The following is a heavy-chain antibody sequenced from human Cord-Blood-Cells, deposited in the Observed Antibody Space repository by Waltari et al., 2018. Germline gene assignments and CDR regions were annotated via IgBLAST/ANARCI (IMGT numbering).Heavy chain of an antibody. CDR1: GGSFSGYY. D-gene: IGHD3-3*01. CDR2: INHSGST. J-gene: IGHJ4*02. V-gene: IGHV4-34*01. CDR3: ARGHYDFWSGYYDY. Sequence: QVQLQQWGAGLLKPSETLSLTSAVYGGSFSGYYWSWIRQPPGKGLEWIGEINHSGSTSYNPSLKSRVTISVDTSKNQVSLKLSSATAADTAVYYCARGHYDFWSGYYDYWGQGTLVTVSS.